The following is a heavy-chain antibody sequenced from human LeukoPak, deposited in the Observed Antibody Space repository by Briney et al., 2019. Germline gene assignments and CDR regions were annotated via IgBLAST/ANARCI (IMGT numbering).Heavy chain of an antibody. CDR3: AREVVPAAINYYYGMDV. CDR2: INPSGGST. Sequence: ASVKLSCKASGYTFTSYYMHWVRQAPGQGLEWMGIINPSGGSTSYAQKLQGRVTMTRDTSTGTVYMELSSLRSEDTAVYYCAREVVPAAINYYYGMDVWGQGTTVTASS. CDR1: GYTFTSYY. V-gene: IGHV1-46*01. D-gene: IGHD2-2*02. J-gene: IGHJ6*02.